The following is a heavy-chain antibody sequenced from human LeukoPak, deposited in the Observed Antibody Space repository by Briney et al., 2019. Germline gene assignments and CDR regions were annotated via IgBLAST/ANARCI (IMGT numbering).Heavy chain of an antibody. V-gene: IGHV3-66*01. D-gene: IGHD3-3*01. CDR1: GFSVSSNY. Sequence: PGGSLRLSCAASGFSVSSNYMSWVRQAPGKGLEWVSAIYSGGSTYYADSVKGRFTISRDKSKNTLNLQMNSLRAEDAAVYYCARVHITGYDFWSGWGQGTLVTVSS. J-gene: IGHJ4*02. CDR2: IYSGGST. CDR3: ARVHITGYDFWSG.